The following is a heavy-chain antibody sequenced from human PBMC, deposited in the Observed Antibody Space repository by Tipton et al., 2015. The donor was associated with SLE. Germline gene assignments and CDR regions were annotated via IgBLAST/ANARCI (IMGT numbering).Heavy chain of an antibody. Sequence: TLSLTCTVSGGSISSGGYYWSWIRQHPGKGLEWIGYIYYSGSTNYNPSLKSRVTISVDTSKNQFSLKLSSVTAADTAVYYCARDLLIVGATAGAFDIWGQGTMVTVSS. CDR2: IYYSGST. J-gene: IGHJ3*02. CDR1: GGSISSGGYY. CDR3: ARDLLIVGATAGAFDI. V-gene: IGHV4-61*08. D-gene: IGHD1-26*01.